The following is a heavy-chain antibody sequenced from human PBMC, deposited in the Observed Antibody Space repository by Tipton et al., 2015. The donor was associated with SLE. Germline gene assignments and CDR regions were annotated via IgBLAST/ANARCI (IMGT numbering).Heavy chain of an antibody. CDR1: GGSFSGYY. J-gene: IGHJ2*01. Sequence: LRLSCAVYGGSFSGYYWSWIRQPPGKGLEWIGEIKHSGSTNYNPSLKSRVTISVDTSKNQFSVKLSSVTAADTAVYYCARRASQRITIFGVVSWYFDLWGRGTLVTVSS. CDR2: IKHSGST. D-gene: IGHD3-3*01. CDR3: ARRASQRITIFGVVSWYFDL. V-gene: IGHV4-34*01.